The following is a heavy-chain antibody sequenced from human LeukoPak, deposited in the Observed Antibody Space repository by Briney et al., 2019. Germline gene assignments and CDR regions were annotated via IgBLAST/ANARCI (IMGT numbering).Heavy chain of an antibody. Sequence: SVKVSCKASGGTFSSYAISWVRQAPGQGLEWMGRIIPILGIANYAQKFQGRVTITADKSTSTAYMELSSLRSEDTAVYYGARGSGYSYGSFDYWGQGTLVTVSS. J-gene: IGHJ4*02. CDR1: GGTFSSYA. V-gene: IGHV1-69*04. D-gene: IGHD5-18*01. CDR2: IIPILGIA. CDR3: ARGSGYSYGSFDY.